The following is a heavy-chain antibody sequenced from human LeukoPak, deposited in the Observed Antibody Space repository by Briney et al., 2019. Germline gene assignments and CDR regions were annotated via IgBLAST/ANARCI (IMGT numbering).Heavy chain of an antibody. CDR1: GYSFTNYW. J-gene: IGHJ4*02. CDR3: ARQRFSSSSHFDY. Sequence: GESLKISCQASGYSFTNYWIGWVRQMPGKGLEWMGIIYPGDSDTRYSPSFQGQVTISADKSISTAYLQWSSLKASDTAMYYCARQRFSSSSHFDYWGQGTLVTVSS. CDR2: IYPGDSDT. D-gene: IGHD6-6*01. V-gene: IGHV5-51*01.